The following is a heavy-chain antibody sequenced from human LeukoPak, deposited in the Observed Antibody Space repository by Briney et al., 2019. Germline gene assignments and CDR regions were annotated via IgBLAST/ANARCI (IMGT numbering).Heavy chain of an antibody. V-gene: IGHV3-21*06. J-gene: IGHJ4*02. Sequence: GGSLTLSCAASGFTFSHYTMNWVRQAPGKRLEWVSSVSSRSSNIYYADSVKGRFTISRDNAGSSLYLQMNSLRADDTAVYYCARGGVGGRGVYFDFWGQGTLTTVSS. CDR2: VSSRSSNI. CDR1: GFTFSHYT. D-gene: IGHD2-15*01. CDR3: ARGGVGGRGVYFDF.